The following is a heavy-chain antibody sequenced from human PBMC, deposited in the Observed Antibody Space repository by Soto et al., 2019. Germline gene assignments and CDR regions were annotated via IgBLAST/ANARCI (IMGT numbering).Heavy chain of an antibody. CDR1: GLPFSASG. CDR2: IWSDGSKE. V-gene: IGHV3-33*01. D-gene: IGHD3-16*01. J-gene: IGHJ5*02. CDR3: ARDKGVTCLDT. Sequence: QAQLVESGGGVVQPGRSLRLSCAASGLPFSASGMHWVRQAPGKGLEWVAMIWSDGSKEYYADSVKGRFTISRDNSKNMLFLQMDSLRAEDTAVYYCARDKGVTCLDTWGQGNKVTVSS.